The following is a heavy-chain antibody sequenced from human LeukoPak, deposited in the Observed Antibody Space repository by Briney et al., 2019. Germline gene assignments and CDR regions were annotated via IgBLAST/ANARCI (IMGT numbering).Heavy chain of an antibody. Sequence: PGGSLRLSCAASGFTFSSYWMSWVRQAPGKGLEWVANIKQDGSEKYYVDSVKGRFTTSRDNAKNSLYLQMNSLRAEDTAVYYCARETGWKWNDLAAFDIWGQGTMVTVSS. V-gene: IGHV3-7*01. D-gene: IGHD1-1*01. CDR2: IKQDGSEK. CDR1: GFTFSSYW. CDR3: ARETGWKWNDLAAFDI. J-gene: IGHJ3*02.